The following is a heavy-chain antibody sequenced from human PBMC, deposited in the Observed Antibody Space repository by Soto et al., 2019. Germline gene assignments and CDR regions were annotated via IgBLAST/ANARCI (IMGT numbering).Heavy chain of an antibody. CDR2: IYPGDSDT. D-gene: IGHD6-6*01. V-gene: IGHV5-51*01. J-gene: IGHJ4*02. CDR1: GYSFTIYW. Sequence: PGESLKISCKGSGYSFTIYWIGWVRQMPGKGLEWMGIIYPGDSDTRYSPSFQGQVTISADKSISTAYLQWSSLKASDTAMYYCASLRLYSSSSGYFDYWGQGTLVTVSS. CDR3: ASLRLYSSSSGYFDY.